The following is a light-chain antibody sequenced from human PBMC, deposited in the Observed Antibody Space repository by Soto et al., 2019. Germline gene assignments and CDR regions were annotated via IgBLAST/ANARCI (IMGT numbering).Light chain of an antibody. CDR2: DVT. J-gene: IGLJ1*01. CDR3: SSYTTSNTRQIV. Sequence: QSVLTQPASLSGSPGQSITISCTGTSSDVGGYNYVSWYQHHPGKAPKLIIYDVTNRPPGVSNPFSGSKSGNTASLTISGLQPEDEADYYCSSYTTSNTRQIVFGTGTKVTVL. CDR1: SSDVGGYNY. V-gene: IGLV2-14*03.